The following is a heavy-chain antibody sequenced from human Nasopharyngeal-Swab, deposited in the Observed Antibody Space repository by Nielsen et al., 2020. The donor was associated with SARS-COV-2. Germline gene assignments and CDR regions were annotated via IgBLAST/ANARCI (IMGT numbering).Heavy chain of an antibody. J-gene: IGHJ6*03. CDR2: IRYDGFNQ. CDR3: AKDHKMDSGGGVGYMDV. Sequence: GGSLRLSCAASGFTFSSYAMSWVRQAPGKGLKWVAFIRYDGFNQHYADSVKGRFTISRDSFKNTLHLQLNSLRAEDTAVYYCAKDHKMDSGGGVGYMDVWGKGTTVTVSS. V-gene: IGHV3-30*02. D-gene: IGHD3-16*01. CDR1: GFTFSSYA.